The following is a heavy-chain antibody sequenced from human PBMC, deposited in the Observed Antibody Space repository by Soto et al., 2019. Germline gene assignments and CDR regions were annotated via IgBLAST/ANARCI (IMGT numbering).Heavy chain of an antibody. Sequence: PAETLSLTCTVSGVSISSYYWTWIRQPPGKGLEWIGYIYYSESTNYNPSIKSRVTITADESTSTAYMELSSLRSEDTAVYYCARDVIAAAGTAGWGQGTLVTVSS. V-gene: IGHV4-59*01. J-gene: IGHJ4*02. D-gene: IGHD6-13*01. CDR1: GVSISSYY. CDR3: ARDVIAAAGTAG. CDR2: IYYSEST.